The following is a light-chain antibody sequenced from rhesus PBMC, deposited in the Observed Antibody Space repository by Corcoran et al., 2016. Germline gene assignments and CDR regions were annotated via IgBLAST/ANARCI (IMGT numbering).Light chain of an antibody. CDR3: SSYESSGAYI. V-gene: IGLV2-13*02. Sequence: QAALTQSPSVSGSPGPSVTISCTGTRSDIGGYNRVSWYQQHPGKAPKLMIYEVSKRPSGVSDRFSGSKSGNTASLTISGLQAEDEADYYCSSYESSGAYIFGAGTRPTVL. J-gene: IGLJ1*01. CDR1: RSDIGGYNR. CDR2: EVS.